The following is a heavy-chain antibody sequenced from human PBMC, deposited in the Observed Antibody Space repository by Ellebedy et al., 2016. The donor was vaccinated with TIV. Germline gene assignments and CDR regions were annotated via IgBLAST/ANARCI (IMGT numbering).Heavy chain of an antibody. CDR3: ARVGWGHSGGEDN. V-gene: IGHV1-18*04. D-gene: IGHD5-12*01. CDR2: ISVYNGNT. J-gene: IGHJ4*02. Sequence: ASVKVSCKASGFTFTSFGISWVRQAPGQGLEWMGWISVYNGNTNYAQNLQGRVSMSTDTSTRTAYMELRSLRYGDTAVYYCARVGWGHSGGEDNWGQGTLVTVSS. CDR1: GFTFTSFG.